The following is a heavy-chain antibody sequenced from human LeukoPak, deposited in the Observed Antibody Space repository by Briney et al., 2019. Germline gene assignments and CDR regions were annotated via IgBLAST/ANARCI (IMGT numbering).Heavy chain of an antibody. CDR1: GGSISSSSYY. D-gene: IGHD3-10*01. CDR2: IYYSGST. CDR3: ARALSYYYGSGSYGHNWFYP. J-gene: IGHJ5*02. Sequence: SETLSLTGTVSGGSISSSSYYWGWIRQPPGKGLEWIGSIYYSGSTYYNPSLKSRVTISVDTSKNQFSLKLSSVTAADTAVYYCARALSYYYGSGSYGHNWFYPWGQGTLVTVSS. V-gene: IGHV4-39*01.